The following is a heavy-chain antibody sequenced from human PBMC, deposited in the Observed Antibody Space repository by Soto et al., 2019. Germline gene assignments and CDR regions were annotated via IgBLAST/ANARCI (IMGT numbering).Heavy chain of an antibody. CDR3: ARVIRFLEWSDY. CDR1: GYTFSTYG. Sequence: ASVKVSCKASGYTFSTYGITWLRQAPGQGLEWMGWIRVHNGYTTYAQNFQGRVTMTTDTSTNTAYMEVRSLRYDDTAIYYCARVIRFLEWSDYWGQGTLVTVSS. V-gene: IGHV1-18*01. CDR2: IRVHNGYT. D-gene: IGHD3-3*01. J-gene: IGHJ4*02.